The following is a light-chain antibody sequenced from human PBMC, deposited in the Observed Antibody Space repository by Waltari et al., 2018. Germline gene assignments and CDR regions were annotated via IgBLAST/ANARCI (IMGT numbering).Light chain of an antibody. CDR2: NTA. V-gene: IGKV3-11*01. CDR1: ETISDY. J-gene: IGKJ2*01. Sequence: EIVLTQSPVTLSLSPGERATLSCRASETISDYLAWYQQTPGQAPRLLIYNTATRATGIPARFSGSGSGTDFTLTIDSLEPEDFAVYYCQQESTFGQGTNLEIK. CDR3: QQEST.